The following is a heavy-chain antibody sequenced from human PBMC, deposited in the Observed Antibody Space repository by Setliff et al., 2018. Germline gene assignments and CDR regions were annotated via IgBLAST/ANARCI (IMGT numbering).Heavy chain of an antibody. J-gene: IGHJ4*02. Sequence: ASVKVSCKASGYTFTDYYIHLVRQAPGQGLEWMGWIHPTSGGTNYAQKFQGRVTLTRDTSISTAYMELSRLRSDDTAVYYCARVGSLAPLCYGNYWGQGTLVTVSS. CDR2: IHPTSGGT. CDR3: ARVGSLAPLCYGNY. CDR1: GYTFTDYY. V-gene: IGHV1-2*02. D-gene: IGHD5-18*01.